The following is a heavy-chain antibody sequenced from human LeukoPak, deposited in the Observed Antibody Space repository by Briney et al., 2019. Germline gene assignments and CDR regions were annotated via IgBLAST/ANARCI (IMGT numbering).Heavy chain of an antibody. Sequence: GGPLRLSCAASGFTVSSNYMSWVRQAPGKGLEWVSVIYSGGSTYYADSVKGRFTISRDNSKNTLYLQMNSLGAEDTAIYYCARGIVGVILHALEIWGQGTIVTVSS. J-gene: IGHJ3*02. CDR3: ARGIVGVILHALEI. CDR1: GFTVSSNY. CDR2: IYSGGST. V-gene: IGHV3-53*01. D-gene: IGHD1-26*01.